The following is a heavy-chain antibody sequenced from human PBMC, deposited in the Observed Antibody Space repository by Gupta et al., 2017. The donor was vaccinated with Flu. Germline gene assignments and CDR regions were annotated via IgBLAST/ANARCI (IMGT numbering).Heavy chain of an antibody. D-gene: IGHD6-19*01. Sequence: QITLKESGPTLVKPTQTLTLTCTFSGFSLSTSGVGVGWIRQPPGKALEWLALIYWNDDKRYSPSLKSRLTITKDTSKNQVVLTMTNMDPVDTATYYCAHSGGIAVAGWFDPWGQGTLVTVSS. CDR1: GFSLSTSGVG. CDR3: AHSGGIAVAGWFDP. CDR2: IYWNDDK. V-gene: IGHV2-5*01. J-gene: IGHJ5*02.